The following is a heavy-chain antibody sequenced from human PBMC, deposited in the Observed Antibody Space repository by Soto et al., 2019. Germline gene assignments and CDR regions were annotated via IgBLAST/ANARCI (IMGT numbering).Heavy chain of an antibody. D-gene: IGHD6-13*01. Sequence: GGSLRLSCAASGFTFSSYWMSWVRQAPGKGLEWVANIKQDGSEKYYVDSVKGRFTISRDNAKNSLYLQMNSLRAEDTAVYYCARGMEAAAGTGTHNYYYGMDVWGQGTTVTVSS. CDR2: IKQDGSEK. CDR1: GFTFSSYW. CDR3: ARGMEAAAGTGTHNYYYGMDV. J-gene: IGHJ6*02. V-gene: IGHV3-7*03.